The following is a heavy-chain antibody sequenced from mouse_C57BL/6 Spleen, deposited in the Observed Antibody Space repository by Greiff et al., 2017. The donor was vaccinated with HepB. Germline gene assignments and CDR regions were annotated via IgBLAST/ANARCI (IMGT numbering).Heavy chain of an antibody. Sequence: EVKLMESGGGLVQSGRSLRLSCATSGFTFSDFYMEWVRQAPGKGLEWIAASRNKANDYTTEYSASVKGRFIVSRDTSQSILYLQMNALRAEDTAIYYCARDAGYGSKGYFDVWGTGTTVTVSS. D-gene: IGHD1-1*01. CDR1: GFTFSDFY. CDR3: ARDAGYGSKGYFDV. J-gene: IGHJ1*03. V-gene: IGHV7-1*01. CDR2: SRNKANDYTT.